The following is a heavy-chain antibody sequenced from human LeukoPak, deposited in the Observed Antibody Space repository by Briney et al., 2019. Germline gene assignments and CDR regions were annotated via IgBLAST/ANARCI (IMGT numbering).Heavy chain of an antibody. Sequence: SQTLSLTCAISGDSVSSNSAAWNWIRQSPSRGLVWLGRTYYRSKWYNDYAVSVKSRITINPDTSKNQFSLQLNSVTPEDTAVYYCARDRVDYYDSSGYPPYYYYYMDVWGKGTTVTVSS. J-gene: IGHJ6*03. CDR1: GDSVSSNSAA. V-gene: IGHV6-1*01. CDR3: ARDRVDYYDSSGYPPYYYYYMDV. D-gene: IGHD3-22*01. CDR2: TYYRSKWYN.